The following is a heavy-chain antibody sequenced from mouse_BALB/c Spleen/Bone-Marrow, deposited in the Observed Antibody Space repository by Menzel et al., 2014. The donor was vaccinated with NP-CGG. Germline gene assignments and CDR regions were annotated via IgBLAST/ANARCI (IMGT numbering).Heavy chain of an antibody. CDR2: IDPANGNT. CDR1: GFNIKDTY. V-gene: IGHV14-3*02. Sequence: VQLQQSGAELVKPGASVKLSCTASGFNIKDTYMHWVKQRPEQGLEWIGRIDPANGNTKYDPKFQGKATITADTSSNTAYLQLSSLTSEDTSVYFCARYYYGYYFDYWGQGTTLTVSS. J-gene: IGHJ2*01. D-gene: IGHD1-2*01. CDR3: ARYYYGYYFDY.